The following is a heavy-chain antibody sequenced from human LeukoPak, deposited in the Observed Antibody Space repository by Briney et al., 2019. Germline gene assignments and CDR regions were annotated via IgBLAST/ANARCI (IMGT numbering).Heavy chain of an antibody. CDR3: ARLNRGYCYGTTCYVEPGAEH. CDR2: IKEDGSEK. J-gene: IGHJ4*02. D-gene: IGHD2/OR15-2a*01. CDR1: GFTFRTYW. V-gene: IGHV3-7*01. Sequence: GGSLRLSCAASGFTFRTYWMSWVRQAPGKGLECVANIKEDGSEKYYVDSVKGRFTISRDDAKNSLYLQMNSLRAEDTALYYCARLNRGYCYGTTCYVEPGAEHWGQGTLVTVSS.